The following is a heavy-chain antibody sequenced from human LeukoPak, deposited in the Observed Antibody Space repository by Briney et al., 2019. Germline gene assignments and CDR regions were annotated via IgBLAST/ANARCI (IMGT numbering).Heavy chain of an antibody. CDR1: GFTFSSYW. Sequence: GGSLRLSCAASGFTFSSYWMSWVRQAPGKGLEWVANIKQDGGEKYYVDSVKGRFTISRDNAENSLSLQMNSLRAEDTAVYYCARGRSTWHLDYWGQGTLVTVSS. D-gene: IGHD1-26*01. CDR3: ARGRSTWHLDY. V-gene: IGHV3-7*01. J-gene: IGHJ4*02. CDR2: IKQDGGEK.